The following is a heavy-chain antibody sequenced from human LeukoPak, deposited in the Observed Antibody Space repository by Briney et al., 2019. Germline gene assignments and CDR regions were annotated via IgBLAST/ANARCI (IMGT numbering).Heavy chain of an antibody. CDR3: AGNHH. J-gene: IGHJ4*02. CDR2: ISGSGGST. V-gene: IGHV3-21*06. D-gene: IGHD4-23*01. CDR1: GFKFSSYS. Sequence: GGSLRLSCAASGFKFSSYSMKWVRQAPGKGLEWVSAISGSGGSTYYADSVKGRFTISRDNAKDSLFLQMNSLRTEDTAVYYCAGNHHWGQGTLVTVSS.